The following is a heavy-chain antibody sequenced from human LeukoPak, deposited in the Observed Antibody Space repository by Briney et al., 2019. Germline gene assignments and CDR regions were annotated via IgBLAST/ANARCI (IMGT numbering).Heavy chain of an antibody. CDR3: ATRGYSGYSPFDY. Sequence: ASVEVSCKASGYTFTSYDINWVRQATGQGLEWMGWKNPNSGNTGYAQKFQGRVTMTRNTSISTAYMELSSLRSEDTAVYYCATRGYSGYSPFDYWGQGTLVTVSS. CDR1: GYTFTSYD. D-gene: IGHD5-12*01. CDR2: KNPNSGNT. J-gene: IGHJ4*02. V-gene: IGHV1-8*01.